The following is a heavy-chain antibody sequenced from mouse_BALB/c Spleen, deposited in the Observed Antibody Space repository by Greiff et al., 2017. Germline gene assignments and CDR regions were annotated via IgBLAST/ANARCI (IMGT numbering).Heavy chain of an antibody. Sequence: EVKLVESGGGLVKPGGSLKLSCAASGFTFSSYTMSWVRQTPEKRLEWVATISSGGSYTYYPDSVKGRFPIYRDNAKNTLYLQMSSLKSEDTAMYYCTRDGGRSYFDYWGQGTTLTVSS. CDR1: GFTFSSYT. CDR2: ISSGGSYT. V-gene: IGHV5-6-4*01. CDR3: TRDGGRSYFDY. J-gene: IGHJ2*01.